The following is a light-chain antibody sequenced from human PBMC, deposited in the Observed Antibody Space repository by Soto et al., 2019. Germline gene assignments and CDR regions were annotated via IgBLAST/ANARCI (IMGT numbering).Light chain of an antibody. V-gene: IGKV3-20*01. CDR3: QQYGSSPT. CDR1: QSVSSNY. Sequence: EIVLTQSPGTLSLSPGERATLSCRSSQSVSSNYLAWYQQKPDQAPRLVIYDVSGRATGIPDRFSGSGSGTYFTLTISRLEPEDFAVYYCQQYGSSPTFGQGTKVEIK. CDR2: DVS. J-gene: IGKJ1*01.